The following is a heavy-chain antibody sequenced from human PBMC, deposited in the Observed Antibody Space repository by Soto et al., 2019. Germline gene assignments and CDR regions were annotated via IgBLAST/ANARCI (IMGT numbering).Heavy chain of an antibody. CDR1: GFTFSSYS. D-gene: IGHD3-3*01. J-gene: IGHJ4*02. Sequence: GGSLRLSCAASGFTFSSYSMNWVRQAPGKGLEWVLYISSSSSTIYYADSVKGRFTISRDNAKNSLYLQMNSLRAEDTAVYYCAREGGAVFWSGYSDAPNTHWGQGTLVTVSS. CDR2: ISSSSSTI. CDR3: AREGGAVFWSGYSDAPNTH. V-gene: IGHV3-48*01.